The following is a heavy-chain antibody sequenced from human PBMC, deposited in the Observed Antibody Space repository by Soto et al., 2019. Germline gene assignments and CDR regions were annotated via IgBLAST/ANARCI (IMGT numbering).Heavy chain of an antibody. Sequence: ASVKVSCKASGYTFTSYGISWVRQAPGQGLEWMGWISPYTGNTNYAQMVQGRVTMTTDTSTSTAYMELRSLRSDDTAVYYCARHRMGVPVPRPVSLDVCGQGTTVTVYS. CDR2: ISPYTGNT. CDR1: GYTFTSYG. J-gene: IGHJ6*02. CDR3: ARHRMGVPVPRPVSLDV. V-gene: IGHV1-18*04. D-gene: IGHD2-2*01.